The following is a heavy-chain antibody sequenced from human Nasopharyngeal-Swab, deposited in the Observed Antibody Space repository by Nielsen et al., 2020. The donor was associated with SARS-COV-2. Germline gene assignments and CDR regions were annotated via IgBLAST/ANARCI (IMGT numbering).Heavy chain of an antibody. CDR3: ARSSIYYDILTGYYTAYYGMDV. V-gene: IGHV3-21*01. Sequence: GESLKISCAASGFTFSSYDMHWVRQAPGKGLEWVSSISSSSSYIYYADSVKGRFTISRDNAKNSLYLQMNSLRAEDTAVYYCARSSIYYDILTGYYTAYYGMDVWGQGTTVTVSS. CDR1: GFTFSSYD. CDR2: ISSSSSYI. D-gene: IGHD3-9*01. J-gene: IGHJ6*02.